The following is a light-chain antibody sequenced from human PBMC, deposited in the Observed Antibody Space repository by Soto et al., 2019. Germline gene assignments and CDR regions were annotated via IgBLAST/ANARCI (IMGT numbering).Light chain of an antibody. CDR1: SNDVGGYDY. V-gene: IGLV2-11*01. CDR2: DVT. Sequence: QSALTQPRSVSGSPGQSVTISCTGTSNDVGGYDYVSWYQQYPGKAPTYILYDVTKRPSGVPDRFSGSKSGNTASLTISGLQAEDEADYYCCSYAGNYTFFGGGTKVTVL. J-gene: IGLJ2*01. CDR3: CSYAGNYTF.